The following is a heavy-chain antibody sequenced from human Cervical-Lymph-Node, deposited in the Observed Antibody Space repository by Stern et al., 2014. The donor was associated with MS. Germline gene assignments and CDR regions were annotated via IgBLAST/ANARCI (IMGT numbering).Heavy chain of an antibody. D-gene: IGHD2-21*01. V-gene: IGHV5-51*01. Sequence: VQLVESGSEVKKSGESLKISCTAAGYRFSGYWIAWVRQLPGKGLEWVGMIYPGDSDTRYSPSFQGQVPISAETSISTAFLQWNSLKASDSAMYFCARHVGVAASGVLPFDYWGQGSPVTVSS. J-gene: IGHJ4*02. CDR3: ARHVGVAASGVLPFDY. CDR2: IYPGDSDT. CDR1: GYRFSGYW.